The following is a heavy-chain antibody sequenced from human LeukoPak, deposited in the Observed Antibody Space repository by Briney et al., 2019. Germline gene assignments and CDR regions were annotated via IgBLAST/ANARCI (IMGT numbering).Heavy chain of an antibody. J-gene: IGHJ4*02. CDR2: ISSSSSTI. CDR3: ARAYYDSSGDFDY. V-gene: IGHV3-48*04. CDR1: GFTFSSYS. D-gene: IGHD3-22*01. Sequence: LTGGSLRLSCAASGFTFSSYSMNWVRQAPGKGLEWVPYISSSSSTIYYADSVKGRFTISRDNAKNSLYLQMNSLRAEDTAVYYCARAYYDSSGDFDYWGQGTLITVSS.